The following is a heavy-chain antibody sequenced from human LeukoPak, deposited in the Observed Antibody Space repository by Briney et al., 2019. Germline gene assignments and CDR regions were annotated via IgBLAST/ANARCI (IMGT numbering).Heavy chain of an antibody. V-gene: IGHV3-53*01. CDR2: IYSSGST. CDR1: GLTVRTSS. CDR3: ASAREYCINSNCYEYFQD. D-gene: IGHD2-2*01. J-gene: IGHJ1*01. Sequence: QSGGSLRLSCATSGLTVRTSSMSWVRQAPGKGLEWAAVIYSSGSTYYEDSVNGRCTISRDTSKSSMYLQMDHLRAEDTAVYYCASAREYCINSNCYEYFQDWGQGTLVTVSS.